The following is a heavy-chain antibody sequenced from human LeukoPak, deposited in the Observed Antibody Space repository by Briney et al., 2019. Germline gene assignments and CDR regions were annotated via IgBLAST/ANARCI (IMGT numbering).Heavy chain of an antibody. J-gene: IGHJ4*02. Sequence: PGGSLRLSCTASGFTFSSCGFNWVRQAPGKGLEWVSSIGPTGTDRYYADSVRGRFTISRDNAKNSMYLQMDSLRDEDTAVYYCATETIGRHYDYWGQGTLLTVSS. CDR2: IGPTGTDR. CDR1: GFTFSSCG. CDR3: ATETIGRHYDY. D-gene: IGHD1-14*01. V-gene: IGHV3-21*01.